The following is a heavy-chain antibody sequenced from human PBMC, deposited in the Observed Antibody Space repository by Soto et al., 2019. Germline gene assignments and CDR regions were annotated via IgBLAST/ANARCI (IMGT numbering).Heavy chain of an antibody. J-gene: IGHJ4*02. CDR1: GFSLSTSGVG. V-gene: IGHV2-5*02. Sequence: ESGPTLVNPTQTLTLTCTFSGFSLSTSGVGVGWIRQPPGKALEWLALIYWDDDKRYSPSLKSRLTITKDTSKNQVVLTMTNMDPVDTATYYCAHRGYYDSSGYYYRTVWGQGTLVTVSS. CDR3: AHRGYYDSSGYYYRTV. CDR2: IYWDDDK. D-gene: IGHD3-22*01.